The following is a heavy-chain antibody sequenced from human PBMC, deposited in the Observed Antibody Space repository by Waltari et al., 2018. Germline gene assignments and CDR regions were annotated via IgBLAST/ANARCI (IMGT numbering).Heavy chain of an antibody. Sequence: QVQLQESGPGLVRPAETLSLTFRVPGCSVHKYYWTWIRHAAGKGLECIGRIYTSRSTKYNPTLKSRVSMSVDPTKNQFSLKLRSVTTAHTAVYYCARDKQENFDWLSFYYFYMDVWGTGTTVTVSS. J-gene: IGHJ6*03. D-gene: IGHD3-9*01. CDR2: IYTSRST. V-gene: IGHV4-4*07. CDR1: GCSVHKYY. CDR3: ARDKQENFDWLSFYYFYMDV.